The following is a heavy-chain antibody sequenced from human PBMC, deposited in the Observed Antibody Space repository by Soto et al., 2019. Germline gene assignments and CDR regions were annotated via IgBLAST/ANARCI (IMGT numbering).Heavy chain of an antibody. J-gene: IGHJ4*02. CDR2: IYAGDSES. V-gene: IGHV5-51*01. CDR1: GYSFTSYW. Sequence: GESLKISCKGSGYSFTSYWIGWVRQMPGKGLELMGFIYAGDSESRYNPSFQGQVTISVDKSISTAYLQWSSLKASDTAMYYCARHTSDRYGPEYWGQGTLVTVSS. D-gene: IGHD5-18*01. CDR3: ARHTSDRYGPEY.